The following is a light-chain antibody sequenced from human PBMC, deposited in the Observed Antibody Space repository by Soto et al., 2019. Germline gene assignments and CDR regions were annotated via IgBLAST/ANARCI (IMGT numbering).Light chain of an antibody. Sequence: QSALTQPPSASGSPGQSVTISCTGTSTDVGGYNYISWYQHHPGKGHKLIIYEVSERPSGFPDRFSGSKSGNTASLTVSGLQAEDEADYYCSSYAGSNDRGVFGSGTKLTVL. CDR3: SSYAGSNDRGV. V-gene: IGLV2-8*01. J-gene: IGLJ1*01. CDR1: STDVGGYNY. CDR2: EVS.